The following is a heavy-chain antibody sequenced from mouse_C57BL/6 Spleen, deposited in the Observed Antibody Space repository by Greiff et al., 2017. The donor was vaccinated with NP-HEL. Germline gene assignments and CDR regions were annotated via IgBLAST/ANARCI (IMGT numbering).Heavy chain of an antibody. CDR1: GFTFSSYA. J-gene: IGHJ1*03. Sequence: EVHLVESGGGLVKPGGSLKLSCAASGFTFSSYAMSWVRQTPEKRLEWVATISDGGSYTYYPDNVKGRFTISRDNAKNNLYLQMSHLKSEDTAMYYCARDTMITWYFDVWGTGTTVTVSS. CDR3: ARDTMITWYFDV. D-gene: IGHD2-4*01. CDR2: ISDGGSYT. V-gene: IGHV5-4*01.